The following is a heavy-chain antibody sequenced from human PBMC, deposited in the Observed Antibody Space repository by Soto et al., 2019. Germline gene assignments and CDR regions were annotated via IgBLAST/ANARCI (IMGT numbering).Heavy chain of an antibody. CDR1: GFTFSSYA. J-gene: IGHJ4*02. D-gene: IGHD6-13*01. Sequence: EVQLLDSGGGLVQPGGSLRLSCAASGFTFSSYAMNWVRQAPGKGLEWVSVISGSGDSTYYADSVKGRFTISRDNSKNTLYLQMTSLRTEDTAVYYCARRGPGTYFDYGGQGTLVTVSS. CDR3: ARRGPGTYFDY. CDR2: ISGSGDST. V-gene: IGHV3-23*01.